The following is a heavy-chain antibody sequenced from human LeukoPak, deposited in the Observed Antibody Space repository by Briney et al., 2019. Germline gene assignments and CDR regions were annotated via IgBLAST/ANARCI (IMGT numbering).Heavy chain of an antibody. D-gene: IGHD3-22*01. J-gene: IGHJ3*02. CDR2: ISGSGGST. V-gene: IGHV3-23*01. CDR3: AKGPRHRITMIVVVNHAFDI. Sequence: GGSLRLSCAASGFTFSSYAMSWVRQAPGKGLEWVSAISGSGGSTYYADSVKGRFTISRDNSKNTLYLQMNSLRAEDTAVYYRAKGPRHRITMIVVVNHAFDIWGQGTMVTVSS. CDR1: GFTFSSYA.